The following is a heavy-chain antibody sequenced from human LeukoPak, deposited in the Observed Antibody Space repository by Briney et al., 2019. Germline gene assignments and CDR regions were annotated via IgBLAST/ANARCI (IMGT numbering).Heavy chain of an antibody. D-gene: IGHD3-10*01. Sequence: ASAKVSCKASGYTFTGYYMHWVRQAPGQGLEWMGWINPNSGGTNYAQKFQGRVTMTRDTSISTAYMELSRLRSDDTAVYYCAREQYYGSGSLNWGQGTLVTVSS. CDR1: GYTFTGYY. CDR3: AREQYYGSGSLN. J-gene: IGHJ4*02. V-gene: IGHV1-2*02. CDR2: INPNSGGT.